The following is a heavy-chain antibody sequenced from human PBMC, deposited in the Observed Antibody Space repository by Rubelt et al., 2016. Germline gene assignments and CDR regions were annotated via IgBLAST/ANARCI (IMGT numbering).Heavy chain of an antibody. J-gene: IGHJ5*02. V-gene: IGHV3-48*01. D-gene: IGHD6-13*01. CDR2: IGTRPDII. CDR3: ARGAGRFDP. Sequence: SGGGLVQPGGSLRLSCAVSGFTFSTTHMNWVRQAPGKGLEWVSYIGTRPDIIYYADSVKGRFTIFRDNSKNTVYLHMSSLGVEDTAVYFCARGAGRFDPWGQGTLVTVSS. CDR1: GFTFSTTH.